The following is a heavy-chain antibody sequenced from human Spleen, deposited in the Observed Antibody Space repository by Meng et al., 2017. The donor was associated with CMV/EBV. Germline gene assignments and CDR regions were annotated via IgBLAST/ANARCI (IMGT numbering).Heavy chain of an antibody. CDR1: GFTFGAYG. J-gene: IGHJ2*01. CDR2: TWYDGSQK. D-gene: IGHD5-12*01. V-gene: IGHV3-33*06. CDR3: AKEGGSEWLHRYFDL. Sequence: GGSLRLSCVASGFTFGAYGMHWVRQAPSKGLEWVAVTWYDGSQKYYADSVKGRFTISRDNSKNTLYLQMNSLRAEDTAVYYCAKEGGSEWLHRYFDLWGRGTLVTVSS.